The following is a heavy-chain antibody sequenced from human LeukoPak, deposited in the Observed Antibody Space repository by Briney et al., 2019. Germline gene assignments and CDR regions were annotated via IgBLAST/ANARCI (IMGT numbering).Heavy chain of an antibody. V-gene: IGHV4-61*02. CDR2: IYTSGST. J-gene: IGHJ3*02. CDR1: GASISSDSYY. D-gene: IGHD2-2*01. CDR3: ARISRLADAFDI. Sequence: SETLSLTCTVSGASISSDSYYWSWIRQPAGKGLEWIGRIYTSGSTNYSPSLKSRVTISVDTSKNQFSLKLSSVTAADTAVYYCARISRLADAFDIWGQGTMVTVSS.